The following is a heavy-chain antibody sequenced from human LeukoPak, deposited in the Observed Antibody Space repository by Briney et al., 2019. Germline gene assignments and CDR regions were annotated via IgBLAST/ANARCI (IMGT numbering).Heavy chain of an antibody. J-gene: IGHJ4*02. D-gene: IGHD2-21*02. CDR1: GYTFTGYY. Sequence: ASVKVSCKASGYTFTGYYMHWVRQAPGQGLEWMGWINPNSGGTNYAQKFQDRVTMTRDTSISTAYMELSRLRSDDTAVYYCARDWGDHTLCDYWGQGTLVTVSS. CDR2: INPNSGGT. V-gene: IGHV1-2*02. CDR3: ARDWGDHTLCDY.